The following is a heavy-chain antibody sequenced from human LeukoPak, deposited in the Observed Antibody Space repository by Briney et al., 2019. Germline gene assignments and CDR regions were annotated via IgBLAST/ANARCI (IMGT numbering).Heavy chain of an antibody. V-gene: IGHV3-15*01. D-gene: IGHD2-21*02. J-gene: IGHJ3*02. CDR1: GFTFTNAW. CDR2: IKSKTDGGTT. Sequence: RAGGSLRLSCAASGFTFTNAWMSWVRQAPGKGLEWVGRIKSKTDGGTTDYAAPVKGRFTISRDDSKNTLYLQMNSLKTEDTAVYYCTTGIVVVTAIMGNAFDIWGQGTMVTVSS. CDR3: TTGIVVVTAIMGNAFDI.